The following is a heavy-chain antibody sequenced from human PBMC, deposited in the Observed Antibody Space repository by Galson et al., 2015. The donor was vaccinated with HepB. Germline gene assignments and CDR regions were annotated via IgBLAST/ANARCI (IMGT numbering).Heavy chain of an antibody. CDR1: GFTFSRYW. CDR2: IKEDGSEK. CDR3: AKISAVGSGWSEGFDY. J-gene: IGHJ4*02. V-gene: IGHV3-7*03. Sequence: SLRLSCAASGFTFSRYWMSWVRQAPGKGLEWVANIKEDGSEKYYVDSVKGRFAISRDNAENSFYLQMNSLRAEDTALYFCAKISAVGSGWSEGFDYWGQGTRVTVSS. D-gene: IGHD6-13*01.